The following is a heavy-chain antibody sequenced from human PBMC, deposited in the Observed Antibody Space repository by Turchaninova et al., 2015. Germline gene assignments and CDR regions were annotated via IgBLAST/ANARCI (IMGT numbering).Heavy chain of an antibody. CDR1: GGTFSSYA. CDR3: ARDGGDGYNYFDY. J-gene: IGHJ4*02. Sequence: QFQLVQSVAEVKKPGSSVKVSCKSSGGTFSSYALSWVRQAPGQGLEWRGGIIPIFGTANYAQKLPGRGTITADETTSTAYMELSSWRSEDTAVYYCARDGGDGYNYFDYWGQGTLVTVAS. D-gene: IGHD5-24*01. CDR2: IIPIFGTA. V-gene: IGHV1-69*12.